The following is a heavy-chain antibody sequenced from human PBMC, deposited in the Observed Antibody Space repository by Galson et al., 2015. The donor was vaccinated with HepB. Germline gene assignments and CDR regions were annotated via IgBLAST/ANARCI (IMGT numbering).Heavy chain of an antibody. CDR1: GYTLTDSS. CDR2: FDPEDGER. J-gene: IGHJ4*02. CDR3: AAAIAVAFFDS. Sequence: SVKVSCKVSGYTLTDSSIHWVRQTLGKGLEWMGSFDPEDGERIYGQKFQGRLTMSEDTFTGIAYMELGSLTSEDTAVYYCAAAIAVAFFDSWGQGTLVTVSS. V-gene: IGHV1-24*01. D-gene: IGHD6-19*01.